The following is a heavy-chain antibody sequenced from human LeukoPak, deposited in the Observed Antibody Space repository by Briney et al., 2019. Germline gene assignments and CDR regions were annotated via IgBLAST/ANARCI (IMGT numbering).Heavy chain of an antibody. CDR1: GYSISSGYY. D-gene: IGHD2-15*01. CDR2: IYHSGST. Sequence: SETLSLTCTVSGYSISSGYYWGWIRQPPVKGLEWIGTIYHSGSTYYNPSLKSRGTISLDMSRNQFSLRLTSVTATDTAAYYCARAYSGSSGVFEFWGQGTLVTVSS. V-gene: IGHV4-38-2*02. J-gene: IGHJ4*02. CDR3: ARAYSGSSGVFEF.